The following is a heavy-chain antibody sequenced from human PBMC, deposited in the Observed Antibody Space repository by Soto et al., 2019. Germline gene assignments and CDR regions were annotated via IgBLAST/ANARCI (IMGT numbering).Heavy chain of an antibody. CDR2: INHSGST. D-gene: IGHD3-10*01. Sequence: PSETLSLTCAVYGGSFRGYYWSWIRQPPGKGLEWIGEINHSGSTNYNPSLKSRVTISVDTSKNQFSLKLNSVTAADTAVYYCARGVLLWFGELSGYYYGMDVWGQGTTVTVSS. J-gene: IGHJ6*02. CDR3: ARGVLLWFGELSGYYYGMDV. CDR1: GGSFRGYY. V-gene: IGHV4-34*01.